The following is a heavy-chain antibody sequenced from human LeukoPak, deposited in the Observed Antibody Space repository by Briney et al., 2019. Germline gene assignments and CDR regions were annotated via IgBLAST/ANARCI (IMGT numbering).Heavy chain of an antibody. CDR2: ISSSSSYI. Sequence: GGSLRLSCAASGFTFSSYSMNWVRQAPGKGLEWVSSISSSSSYIYYADSVKGRFTISRDNVKNSLYLQMNSLRAEDTAVYYCAKAPGGYKLDYWGQGTLVTVSS. V-gene: IGHV3-21*01. J-gene: IGHJ4*02. CDR3: AKAPGGYKLDY. D-gene: IGHD5-24*01. CDR1: GFTFSSYS.